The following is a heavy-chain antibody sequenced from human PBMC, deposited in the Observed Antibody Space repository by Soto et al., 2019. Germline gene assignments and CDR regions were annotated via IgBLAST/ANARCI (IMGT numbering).Heavy chain of an antibody. J-gene: IGHJ4*02. CDR2: VSHAGAFT. Sequence: EVQLVESGGALVQPGGSLRLSCVASGFSFSNYVMHWVRQVPGKGLVWVSRVSHAGAFTTYADSVKGRFTISRDNSKNTLYLQRNSLRADDTAVYYCTRDLDWSAFDYWCQGTLVSVSS. CDR3: TRDLDWSAFDY. V-gene: IGHV3-74*01. D-gene: IGHD3-3*01. CDR1: GFSFSNYV.